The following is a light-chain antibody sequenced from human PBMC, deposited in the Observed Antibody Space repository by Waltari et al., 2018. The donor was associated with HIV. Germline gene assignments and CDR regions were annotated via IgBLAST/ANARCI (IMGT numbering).Light chain of an antibody. CDR2: EVT. Sequence: QSALTQPASVSGSPGQSITISCTGNNSDIGKYNLVSWYQQHPGKVPKVLIFEVTTRPSGISHRFSGSKSDNTASLTISGLQAEDEADYYCSSYATGNTYVFGTGTSVTVL. J-gene: IGLJ1*01. V-gene: IGLV2-23*02. CDR1: NSDIGKYNL. CDR3: SSYATGNTYV.